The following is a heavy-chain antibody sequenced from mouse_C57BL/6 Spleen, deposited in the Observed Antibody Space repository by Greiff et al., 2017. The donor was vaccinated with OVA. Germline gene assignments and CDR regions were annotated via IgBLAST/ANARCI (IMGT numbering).Heavy chain of an antibody. CDR3: ARQAYGSSYGWYFDV. CDR1: GYTFTSYW. J-gene: IGHJ1*03. D-gene: IGHD1-1*01. Sequence: QVQLQQPGAELVKPGASVKMSCKASGYTFTSYWITWVKQRPGQGLEWIGDIYPGSGSTNYNEKFKSKATLTVDTSSSTAYMQLSSLTSEDSAVYYCARQAYGSSYGWYFDVWGTGTTVTVSS. V-gene: IGHV1-55*01. CDR2: IYPGSGST.